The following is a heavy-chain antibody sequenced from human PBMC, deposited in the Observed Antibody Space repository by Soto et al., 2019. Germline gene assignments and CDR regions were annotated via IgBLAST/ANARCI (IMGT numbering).Heavy chain of an antibody. CDR2: ISAYNGNT. J-gene: IGHJ6*03. CDR1: GYTFTSYG. D-gene: IGHD4-17*01. CDR3: ARKGWEWLSFRPSRATVTTGGNYYYYYMDV. Sequence: ASVKVSCKASGYTFTSYGISWVRQAPGQGLEWMGWISAYNGNTNYAQKLQGRVTMTTDTSTSTAYMELRSLRSDDTAVYYCARKGWEWLSFRPSRATVTTGGNYYYYYMDVWGKGTTVTVSS. V-gene: IGHV1-18*01.